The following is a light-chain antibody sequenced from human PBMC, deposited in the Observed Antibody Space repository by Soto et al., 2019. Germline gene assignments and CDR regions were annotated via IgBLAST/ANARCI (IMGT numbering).Light chain of an antibody. CDR3: VEAALLPHA. CDR2: KTS. Sequence: DIVLTQTPLSLVVTLGQPASISCKSSQSLAFRDGNIYLNWLQQRPGQPPSLLIYKTSNRFSGVPDRFSGSGAGTEFTLKISKVEAEDVGVYYCVEAALLPHAFGQGTKVEIK. J-gene: IGKJ1*01. CDR1: QSLAFRDGNIY. V-gene: IGKV2-24*01.